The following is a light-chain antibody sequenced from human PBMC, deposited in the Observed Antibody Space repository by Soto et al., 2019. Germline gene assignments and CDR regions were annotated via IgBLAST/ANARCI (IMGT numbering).Light chain of an antibody. CDR3: NSFASSNSLI. J-gene: IGLJ2*01. CDR1: SSDIGAYNY. V-gene: IGLV2-14*01. CDR2: EVN. Sequence: QSALTQPASVSGSLGQSITISCTGTSSDIGAYNYVSWYQQHPGKAPKLIIYEVNYRPSGVSNRFSASKSANTASLTISGLQAEDEADYYCNSFASSNSLIFGGGTKVTVL.